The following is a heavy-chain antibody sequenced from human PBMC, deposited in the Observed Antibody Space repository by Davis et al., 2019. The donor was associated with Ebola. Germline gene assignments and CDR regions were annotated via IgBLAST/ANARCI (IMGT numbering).Heavy chain of an antibody. D-gene: IGHD4-17*01. V-gene: IGHV1-2*02. J-gene: IGHJ4*02. CDR3: ARVGTTVTTLDY. CDR2: INPKSGGT. Sequence: ASVKVSCKASGYTFTGYYMHWVRQAPGQGLEWMGWINPKSGGTNYAQNFQGRVTMTRDTSISTAYMELSRLRSDDTAVYYCARVGTTVTTLDYWGQGTLVTVSS. CDR1: GYTFTGYY.